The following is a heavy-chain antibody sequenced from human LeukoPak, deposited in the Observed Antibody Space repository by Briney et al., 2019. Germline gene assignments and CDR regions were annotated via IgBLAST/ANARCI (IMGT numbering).Heavy chain of an antibody. CDR2: IYHSGST. CDR3: ARTTVTRTFDY. Sequence: PSETLSLTCAVSGGSISSGGYSWSWIRQPPGKGLEWIGYIYHSGSTYYNPSLKSRVTISVDRSKNQFSLKLSSVTAADTAVYYCARTTVTRTFDYWGQGTLVIVSS. CDR1: GGSISSGGYS. J-gene: IGHJ4*02. D-gene: IGHD4-17*01. V-gene: IGHV4-30-2*01.